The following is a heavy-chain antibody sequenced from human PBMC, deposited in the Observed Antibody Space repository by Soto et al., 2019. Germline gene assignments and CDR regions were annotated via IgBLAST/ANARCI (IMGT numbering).Heavy chain of an antibody. CDR3: AREWGLLPYYVMNV. CDR2: ISYTGRT. Sequence: TSETLSLTCIVSGDSVTSGSYYWTWLRQPPGKGLEWIGYISYTGRTKYNPSLQSRVTISVDTSKNDFSLNLSSVTAADTAVYFCAREWGLLPYYVMNVWGHGTAVTVSS. V-gene: IGHV4-61*03. D-gene: IGHD7-27*01. CDR1: GDSVTSGSYY. J-gene: IGHJ6*02.